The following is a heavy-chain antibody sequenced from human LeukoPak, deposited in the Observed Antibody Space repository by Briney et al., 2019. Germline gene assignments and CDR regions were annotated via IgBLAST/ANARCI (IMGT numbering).Heavy chain of an antibody. CDR2: ISSSSSYG. CDR1: GFPFSSYS. J-gene: IGHJ4*02. D-gene: IGHD4-17*01. V-gene: IGHV3-21*01. Sequence: GGSLRLSCVASGFPFSSYSMNWVRQAPGKGLEWVSSISSSSSYGYYADSVKGRFTISRDNAKNSLYLQMNSLRAEDTAVYYCASSDYGDYSFDYWGQGTLVTVSS. CDR3: ASSDYGDYSFDY.